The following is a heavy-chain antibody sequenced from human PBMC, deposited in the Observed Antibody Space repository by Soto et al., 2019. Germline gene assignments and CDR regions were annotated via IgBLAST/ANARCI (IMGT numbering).Heavy chain of an antibody. J-gene: IGHJ4*02. CDR1: GDSVSSKSSG. CDR3: ARAGQWLFDY. V-gene: IGHV6-1*01. D-gene: IGHD6-19*01. CDR2: TYYRSKWYN. Sequence: QTLSLTCAISGDSVSSKSSGWNWIRQSPSRGLEWLGRTYYRSKWYNEYAVSVKGRITINPDTSKNQFSLQLNSVTPEDTALYYCARAGQWLFDYWGQGTLVTVSS.